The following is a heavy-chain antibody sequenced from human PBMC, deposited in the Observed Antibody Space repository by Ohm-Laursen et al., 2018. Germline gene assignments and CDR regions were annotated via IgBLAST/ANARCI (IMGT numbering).Heavy chain of an antibody. V-gene: IGHV3-74*01. CDR2: INGDGSST. CDR3: ARGWYFDL. CDR1: GFTLSSYW. Sequence: SLRLSCAASGFTLSSYWMHWVRQAPGKGLVWVSRINGDGSSTTYADSVKGRFTISRDNAKNTVYVQMNGLRAEDTAVYYCARGWYFDLWGRGTLVTVSS. J-gene: IGHJ2*01.